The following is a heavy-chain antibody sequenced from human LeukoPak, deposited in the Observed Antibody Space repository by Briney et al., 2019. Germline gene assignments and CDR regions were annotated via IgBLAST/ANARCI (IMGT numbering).Heavy chain of an antibody. D-gene: IGHD6-19*01. CDR2: IIPIFGTA. CDR3: ARGPGSGWYLVGATEN. CDR1: GGTFSSYA. J-gene: IGHJ4*02. V-gene: IGHV1-69*05. Sequence: ASVXVSCKASGGTFSSYAISWVRQAPGQGLEWMGRIIPIFGTANYAQKFQGRVTITRDESTRTAYMEVSRLRPEGTAVYSCARGPGSGWYLVGATENWGQGTLVTVSS.